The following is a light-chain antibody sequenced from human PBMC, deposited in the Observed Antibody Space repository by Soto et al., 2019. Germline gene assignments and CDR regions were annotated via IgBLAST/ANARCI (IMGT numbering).Light chain of an antibody. J-gene: IGKJ3*01. Sequence: EIVLTQSPGTLSLSPGERATLSCRASQSISSTSLAWYQQKPGQAPRLLIHSASSRASGIPARFSGSGSGTDFSLTISRLEPEDFAVYYCQQYDGSLLTFGPGIKVDIK. CDR1: QSISSTS. CDR2: SAS. V-gene: IGKV3-20*01. CDR3: QQYDGSLLT.